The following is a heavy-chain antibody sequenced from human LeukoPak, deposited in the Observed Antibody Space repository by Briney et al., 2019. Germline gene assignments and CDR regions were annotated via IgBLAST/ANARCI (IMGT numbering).Heavy chain of an antibody. CDR1: GFTFSNYW. CDR2: IKSYGNIT. Sequence: GGSLRLSCAASGFTFSNYWMYWVRHAPGKGLVWVSQIKSYGNITNYAYSVKVRFNISRENAQNTLFLQMNSLRAEDTAVYYCGRSGDFWSGSGVAYWGQGTLVTVSS. J-gene: IGHJ4*02. D-gene: IGHD3-3*01. V-gene: IGHV3-74*01. CDR3: GRSGDFWSGSGVAY.